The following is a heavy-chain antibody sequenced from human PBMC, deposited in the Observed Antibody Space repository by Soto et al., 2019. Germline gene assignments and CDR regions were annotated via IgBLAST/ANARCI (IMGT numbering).Heavy chain of an antibody. J-gene: IGHJ4*02. CDR1: GFSLSTTGVG. CDR3: AHRGGATVGMYYFYY. D-gene: IGHD3-16*01. V-gene: IGHV2-5*01. CDR2: IYWHDDK. Sequence: SGPTLVNPTQTLTLTCTFSGFSLSTTGVGVSWIRQPPGKALEWLALIYWHDDKRYSPSLKSRLTITKDTSKNQVVLTMTNMDPVDTATYYCAHRGGATVGMYYFYYWGQGALVPVYS.